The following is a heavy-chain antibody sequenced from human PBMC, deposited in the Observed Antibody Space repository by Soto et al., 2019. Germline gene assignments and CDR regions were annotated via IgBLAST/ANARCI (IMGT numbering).Heavy chain of an antibody. CDR1: GFTFSSYA. CDR2: ISGSGGST. D-gene: IGHD6-13*01. V-gene: IGHV3-23*01. Sequence: EVQLLESGGGLVQPGGSLRLSCAASGFTFSSYAMSWVRQAPGKGLEWVSAISGSGGSTYYGDSVKGRFTISRDNSKTTLYLQMNSLIAEDTAVYYCAKENGYSSSWFECDYWGQGTLVTVSS. CDR3: AKENGYSSSWFECDY. J-gene: IGHJ4*02.